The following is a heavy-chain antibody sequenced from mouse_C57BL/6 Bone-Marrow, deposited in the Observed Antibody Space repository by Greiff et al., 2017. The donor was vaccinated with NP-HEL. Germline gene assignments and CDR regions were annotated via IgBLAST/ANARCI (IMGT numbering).Heavy chain of an antibody. CDR1: GYTFTSYW. CDR2: IDPSDSYT. CDR3: AREFTTVVATD. D-gene: IGHD1-1*01. Sequence: QVQLQQPGAELVKPGASVKLSCKASGYTFTSYWMQWVKQRPGQGLEWIGEIDPSDSYTNYNQKFKGKATLTVDTSSSTAYMQLSSLPSEDSAVYYCAREFTTVVATDWGKGTTLTVSS. J-gene: IGHJ2*01. V-gene: IGHV1-50*01.